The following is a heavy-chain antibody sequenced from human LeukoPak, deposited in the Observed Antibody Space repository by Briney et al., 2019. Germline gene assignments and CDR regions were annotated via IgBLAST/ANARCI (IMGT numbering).Heavy chain of an antibody. CDR2: IYYSGST. CDR3: ARENLVAVAGTPYFDY. J-gene: IGHJ4*02. V-gene: IGHV4-59*01. CDR1: GGSISSYY. D-gene: IGHD6-19*01. Sequence: PSETLSLTCTVSGGSISSYYWSWIRQPPGKGLEWIGYIYYSGSTNYNPSLKSRVTISVDTSKNQFSLKLSSVTAADTAVYYCARENLVAVAGTPYFDYWGQGTLVTVSS.